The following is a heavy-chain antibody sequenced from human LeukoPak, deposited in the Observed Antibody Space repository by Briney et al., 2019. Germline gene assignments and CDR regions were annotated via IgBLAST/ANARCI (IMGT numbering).Heavy chain of an antibody. CDR3: AKDYYDSSGYLDDFDI. Sequence: GGSLRLSCAASGFTFSSYGMHWVRQAPGKGLKWVAVISYDGSNKYYADSVKGRFTISRDNSKNTLYLQMNSLRAEDTAVYYCAKDYYDSSGYLDDFDIWGQGTTVTVSS. CDR2: ISYDGSNK. CDR1: GFTFSSYG. V-gene: IGHV3-30*18. D-gene: IGHD3-22*01. J-gene: IGHJ3*02.